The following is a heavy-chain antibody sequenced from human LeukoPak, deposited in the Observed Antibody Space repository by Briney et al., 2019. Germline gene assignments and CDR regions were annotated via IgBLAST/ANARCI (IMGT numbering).Heavy chain of an antibody. J-gene: IGHJ5*02. CDR2: IYYSGST. CDR1: GGSISSHY. V-gene: IGHV4-59*11. CDR3: AREDDYYDSSGYYYGRWFDP. Sequence: PSETLSLTCTVSGGSISSHYWSRIRQPPGKGLEWIGYIYYSGSTNYNPSLKSRVTISVDTSKNQFSLKLSSVTAADTAVYYCAREDDYYDSSGYYYGRWFDPWGQGTLVTVSS. D-gene: IGHD3-22*01.